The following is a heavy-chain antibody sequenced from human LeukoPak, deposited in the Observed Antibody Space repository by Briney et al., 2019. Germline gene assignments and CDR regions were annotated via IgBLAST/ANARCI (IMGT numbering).Heavy chain of an antibody. CDR3: AKGSRESCRGVFCYPFDS. CDR1: TLIFNTFA. D-gene: IGHD2/OR15-2a*01. J-gene: IGHJ4*02. CDR2: TIARGGDT. V-gene: IGHV3-23*01. Sequence: GQSLTLSCAASTLIFNTFAVNCVSHAQGKRRGWDARTIARGGDTFHAEFVRGRFTLSRDNSKNTLGLQMNSLRAEDTAVYYWAKGSRESCRGVFCYPFDSWGQGTLVTVSS.